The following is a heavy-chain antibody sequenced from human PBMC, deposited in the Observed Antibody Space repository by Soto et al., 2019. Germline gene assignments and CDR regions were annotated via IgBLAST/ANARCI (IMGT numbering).Heavy chain of an antibody. D-gene: IGHD3-10*01. CDR2: ISYDGSNK. V-gene: IGHV3-30*03. Sequence: LRLSCAASGFTFSSYCMHWVRQAPGKGLEWVAVISYDGSNKYYADSVKGRFTISRDNSKNTLYLQMNSLRAEDTAVYYCATLSGSGSYYPTFDYWGQGTLVTVSS. CDR1: GFTFSSYC. J-gene: IGHJ4*02. CDR3: ATLSGSGSYYPTFDY.